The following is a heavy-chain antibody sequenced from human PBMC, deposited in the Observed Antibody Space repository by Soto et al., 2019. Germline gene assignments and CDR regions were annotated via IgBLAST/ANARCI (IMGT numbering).Heavy chain of an antibody. CDR3: STGRYRHGSDY. CDR1: GFTLTNGW. V-gene: IGHV3-15*07. Sequence: PXGSLRLSCAASGFTLTNGWMTWVRQAPGKGLEWVGRIRSKADGGTTDYSAPVKGRFTISRDDSKDTLYLQMNSLKDEDTAVYYCSTGRYRHGSDYRGPGTLVTVSS. D-gene: IGHD5-18*01. CDR2: IRSKADGGTT. J-gene: IGHJ4*02.